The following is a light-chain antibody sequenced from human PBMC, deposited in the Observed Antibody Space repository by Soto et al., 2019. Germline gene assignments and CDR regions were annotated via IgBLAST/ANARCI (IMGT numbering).Light chain of an antibody. Sequence: DIVMAQSPLSLPVTPGEAASISCRSCHSLLHSNGYNYLDWYLXKQGQSQQVXIYLGSNRASGVPDRFSGSGSGTDFTLTISRVEAEDVGVYYCMQALKTPPTFGGGTKVDIK. CDR3: MQALKTPPT. J-gene: IGKJ4*01. V-gene: IGKV2-28*01. CDR2: LGS. CDR1: HSLLHSNGYNY.